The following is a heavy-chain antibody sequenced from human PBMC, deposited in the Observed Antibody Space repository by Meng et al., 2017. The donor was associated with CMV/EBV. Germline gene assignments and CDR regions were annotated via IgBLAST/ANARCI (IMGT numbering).Heavy chain of an antibody. D-gene: IGHD3-10*01. J-gene: IGHJ4*02. V-gene: IGHV3-53*05. Sequence: FTVISHYLSWVRQAPGKGLEWVSVIYSGGSTYYADSVKGRFTISRDNSKNTLYLQMNSLRAEDTAVYYCAREGHYYGSGSYYKVFDYWGQGTLVTVSS. CDR3: AREGHYYGSGSYYKVFDY. CDR2: IYSGGST. CDR1: FTVISHY.